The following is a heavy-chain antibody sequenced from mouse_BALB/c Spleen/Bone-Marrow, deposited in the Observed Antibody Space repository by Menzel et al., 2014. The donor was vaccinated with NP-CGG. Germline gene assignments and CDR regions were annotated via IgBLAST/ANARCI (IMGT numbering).Heavy chain of an antibody. CDR1: GFNIKDYY. Sequence: EVQLQQSGAELVRSGASVKLSCTASGFNIKDYYMHWVKQRPEQGLEWIGWIDPENGDTEYAPKFQGKATMTADTSSNTAYLQLSSLTSEDTAVYYCTPYGGFDYWGQGTTLTVSS. V-gene: IGHV14-4*02. CDR2: IDPENGDT. D-gene: IGHD1-1*01. CDR3: TPYGGFDY. J-gene: IGHJ2*01.